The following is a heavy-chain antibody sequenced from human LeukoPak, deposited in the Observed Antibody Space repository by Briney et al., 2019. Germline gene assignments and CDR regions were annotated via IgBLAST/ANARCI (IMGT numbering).Heavy chain of an antibody. CDR2: IIPIFGTA. CDR3: AREQIDYDFWSGYLMDWFDP. D-gene: IGHD3-3*01. CDR1: GGTFSSYA. Sequence: SVKVSCKASGGTFSSYAISWVRQAPGQGLEWMGGIIPIFGTANYAQKFQGRVTITTDESTSTAYMELSSLRSEDTAVYYCAREQIDYDFWSGYLMDWFDPWGQGTLVTVSS. J-gene: IGHJ5*02. V-gene: IGHV1-69*05.